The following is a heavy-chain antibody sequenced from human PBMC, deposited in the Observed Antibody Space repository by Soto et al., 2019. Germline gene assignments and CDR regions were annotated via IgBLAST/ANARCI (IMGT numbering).Heavy chain of an antibody. CDR3: ARVVYDYYGMDV. J-gene: IGHJ6*02. Sequence: PSETLSLTCAVYGGSFSGYYWSWIRQPPGKGLEWIGEINHSGSTNYNPSLKSRVTISVDTSKNQFSLKLSSVTAADTAVYYCARVVYDYYGMDVWGQGITVTVSS. CDR2: INHSGST. CDR1: GGSFSGYY. V-gene: IGHV4-34*01.